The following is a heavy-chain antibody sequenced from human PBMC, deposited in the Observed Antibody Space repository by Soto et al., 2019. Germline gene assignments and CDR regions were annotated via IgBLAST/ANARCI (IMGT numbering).Heavy chain of an antibody. Sequence: GGSLRLSCAASGFTFSNAWMSWVRQAPGKGLEWVGRIKSKTDGGTTDYAAPVKGRFTISRDDSKNTLYLQMNSLKTEDTDVYYCATEVVNGTTDVNYDAFDIWGQGTMVTVSS. CDR3: ATEVVNGTTDVNYDAFDI. V-gene: IGHV3-15*01. CDR2: IKSKTDGGTT. D-gene: IGHD1-1*01. CDR1: GFTFSNAW. J-gene: IGHJ3*02.